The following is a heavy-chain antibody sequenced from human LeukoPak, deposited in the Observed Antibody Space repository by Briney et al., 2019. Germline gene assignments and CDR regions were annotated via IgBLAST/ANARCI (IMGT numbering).Heavy chain of an antibody. CDR3: TGVSLGANGDY. J-gene: IGHJ4*02. Sequence: PGGSLRLSCAASGFTFSSYWMSWVRQAPGKGLEWVANIKPDGSDKYYVDSVKGRFTISRDNAKNSLFLQMNSLRVEDTAVYYCTGVSLGANGDYWGQGTLVTVSS. CDR1: GFTFSSYW. V-gene: IGHV3-7*03. CDR2: IKPDGSDK. D-gene: IGHD1-26*01.